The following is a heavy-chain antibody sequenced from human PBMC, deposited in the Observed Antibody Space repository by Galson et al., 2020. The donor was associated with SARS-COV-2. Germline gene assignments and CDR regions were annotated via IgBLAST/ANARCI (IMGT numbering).Heavy chain of an antibody. D-gene: IGHD1-20*01. V-gene: IGHV4-39*07. Sequence: SETLSLTCTVSGGSISSSSYYWGWIRQPPGKGLEWIGSIYYSGSTYYNPSLKSRVTISVDKSKNQFSLELSSLTAADTAVYYCARAPYNNDWIDYFDYWGQGILVTVSS. CDR2: IYYSGST. J-gene: IGHJ4*02. CDR3: ARAPYNNDWIDYFDY. CDR1: GGSISSSSYY.